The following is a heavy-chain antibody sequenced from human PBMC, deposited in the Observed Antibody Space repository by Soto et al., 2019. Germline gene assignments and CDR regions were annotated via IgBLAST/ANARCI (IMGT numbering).Heavy chain of an antibody. Sequence: TGGSLRLSCAASGFTFSSYGMHWVRQAPGKGLEWVAVIWYDGSNKYYADSVKGRFTISRDNSKNTLYLQMNSLRAEDTAVYYCARDRRIAALHYYYGMDVWGQGTTVTVSS. CDR1: GFTFSSYG. CDR2: IWYDGSNK. J-gene: IGHJ6*02. V-gene: IGHV3-33*01. CDR3: ARDRRIAALHYYYGMDV. D-gene: IGHD6-6*01.